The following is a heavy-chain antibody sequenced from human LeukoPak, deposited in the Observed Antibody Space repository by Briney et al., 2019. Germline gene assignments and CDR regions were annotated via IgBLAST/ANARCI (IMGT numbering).Heavy chain of an antibody. D-gene: IGHD3-22*01. V-gene: IGHV4-38-2*01. CDR3: ARSPTSLDSSGDYYYYYYMDV. Sequence: SETLSLTCAVSGYSISSGYYWGWIRQPPGKGLEWIGSIYHSGSTYYNPSLKSRVTISVDTSKNQFSLKLSSVTAADTAVYYCARSPTSLDSSGDYYYYYYMDVWGKGTTVTVSS. J-gene: IGHJ6*03. CDR2: IYHSGST. CDR1: GYSISSGYY.